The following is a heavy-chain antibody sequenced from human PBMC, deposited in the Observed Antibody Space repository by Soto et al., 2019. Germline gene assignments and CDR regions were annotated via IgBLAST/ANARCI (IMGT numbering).Heavy chain of an antibody. CDR2: LSWDRSRA. J-gene: IGHJ4*02. CDR3: TVSSADIVLLPSTLYFLS. V-gene: IGHV3-9*02. D-gene: IGHD2-15*01. CDR1: GSTSDHFD. Sequence: SLRLSCAISGSTSDHFDIHWVRDVPGQGLEWVAGLSWDRSRAGYADSVQGRFSISGDHAKNSVYLQLDNLRPGDTALYYCTVSSADIVLLPSTLYFLSWGQGTLVTVSS.